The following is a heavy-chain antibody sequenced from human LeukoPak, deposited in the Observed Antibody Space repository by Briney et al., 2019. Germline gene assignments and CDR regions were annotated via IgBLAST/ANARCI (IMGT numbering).Heavy chain of an antibody. CDR2: ISGSGGST. CDR1: GFTFSSYA. V-gene: IGHV3-23*01. Sequence: GGSLRLSCAASGFTFSSYAMSWVRQAPGKGLEWVSGISGSGGSTYYADSVKGRFTISRDNTKHTLYLQMNSLRAEDTAVYYCAKDLGGQYGLDYFDYWGQGTLVTVSS. D-gene: IGHD3-16*01. CDR3: AKDLGGQYGLDYFDY. J-gene: IGHJ4*02.